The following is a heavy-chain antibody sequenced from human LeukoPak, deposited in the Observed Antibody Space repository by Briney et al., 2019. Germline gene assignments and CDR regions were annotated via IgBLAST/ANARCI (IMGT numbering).Heavy chain of an antibody. D-gene: IGHD6-6*01. CDR1: GVTVGNNY. CDR2: IYSGGGT. J-gene: IGHJ4*02. CDR3: ARDPPAVAANTYG. V-gene: IGHV3-66*01. Sequence: GGSLRLSCAVSGVTVGNNYMNWVRQAPGKGLEWVSRIYSGGGTHYADSVKGRFTISRDNSKNTLYLQMNSLRVDDTAVYYCARDPPAVAANTYGWGQGTLVTVSS.